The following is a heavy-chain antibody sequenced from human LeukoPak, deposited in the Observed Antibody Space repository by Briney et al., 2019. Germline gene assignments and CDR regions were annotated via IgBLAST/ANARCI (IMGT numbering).Heavy chain of an antibody. D-gene: IGHD1-1*01. V-gene: IGHV3-7*01. Sequence: PGGSLRLSCVAADFIFSSYFMSWVQQAPGKGLEWVANIRQDGSETYYVDSVKGRFTISRDNSKNSLYLQMNSLRAEDTAVYYCTRDTPERLFAFDIWGQGTVVTVSS. J-gene: IGHJ3*02. CDR1: DFIFSSYF. CDR2: IRQDGSET. CDR3: TRDTPERLFAFDI.